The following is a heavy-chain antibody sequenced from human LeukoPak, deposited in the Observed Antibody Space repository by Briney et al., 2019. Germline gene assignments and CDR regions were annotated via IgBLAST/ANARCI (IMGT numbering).Heavy chain of an antibody. CDR2: INSDGSST. J-gene: IGHJ6*03. CDR1: GFTFSSYW. Sequence: PGGSLRPSCAASGFTFSSYWMHWVRQAPGKGLVWVSRINSDGSSTSYADSVKGRFTISRDNAKNTLYLQMNSLRAEDTSVYYCARDHRGSGSRYYYYYMDVWGKGTTVTISS. V-gene: IGHV3-74*01. D-gene: IGHD3-10*01. CDR3: ARDHRGSGSRYYYYYMDV.